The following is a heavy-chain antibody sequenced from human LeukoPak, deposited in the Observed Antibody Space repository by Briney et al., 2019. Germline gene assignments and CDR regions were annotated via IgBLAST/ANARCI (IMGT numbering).Heavy chain of an antibody. CDR2: IYHSGST. V-gene: IGHV4-30-2*05. CDR3: ARGGRLIAAVDY. D-gene: IGHD6-25*01. Sequence: TLSLTCTVSGGSISSGGYYWSWIRQPPGKGLEWIGYIYHSGSTYYNPSLKSRVTISVDTSKNQFSLKLSSVTAADTAVYYCARGGRLIAAVDYWGQGTLVTVSS. J-gene: IGHJ4*02. CDR1: GGSISSGGYY.